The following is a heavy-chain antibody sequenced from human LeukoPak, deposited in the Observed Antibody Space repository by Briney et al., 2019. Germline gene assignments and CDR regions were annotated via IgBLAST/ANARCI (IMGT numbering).Heavy chain of an antibody. CDR1: GYTLTELS. CDR2: FDPEDGEA. J-gene: IGHJ6*02. D-gene: IGHD5-18*01. Sequence: GASVKVSCKVSGYTLTELSMHWVRQAPGKGLEWMGGFDPEDGEAIYAQKFQGRVTMTEDTSTDTAYMELSSLRSEDTAVYYCATDTARDYYYYGMDVWGQGTTVTVSS. CDR3: ATDTARDYYYYGMDV. V-gene: IGHV1-24*01.